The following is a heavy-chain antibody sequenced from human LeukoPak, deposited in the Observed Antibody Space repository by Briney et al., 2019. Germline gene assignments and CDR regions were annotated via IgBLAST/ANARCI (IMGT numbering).Heavy chain of an antibody. V-gene: IGHV3-21*01. CDR1: GFTSSSYS. CDR2: ISSSSSYI. Sequence: PGGSLRLSCAASGFTSSSYSMNWVRQAPGRGLEWVSSISSSSSYIYYADSVKGRFTISRDNAKNSLYLQMNSLRAEDTAVYYCAREQLWFGESAFDYWGQGTLVTVSS. J-gene: IGHJ4*02. D-gene: IGHD3-10*01. CDR3: AREQLWFGESAFDY.